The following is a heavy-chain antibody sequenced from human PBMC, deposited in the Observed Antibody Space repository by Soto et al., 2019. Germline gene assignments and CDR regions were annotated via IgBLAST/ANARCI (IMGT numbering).Heavy chain of an antibody. Sequence: SVKVSCKTSGGTFSSYAISWVRQAPGQGLEWMGGIIPIFGTANYAQKFQGRVTITADESTRTAYMELSSLRSEDTAVYYCARNRSNWTYGQNHCHKYGMDVWGQGTTVTVSS. CDR1: GGTFSSYA. J-gene: IGHJ6*02. V-gene: IGHV1-69*13. D-gene: IGHD3-10*01. CDR2: IIPIFGTA. CDR3: ARNRSNWTYGQNHCHKYGMDV.